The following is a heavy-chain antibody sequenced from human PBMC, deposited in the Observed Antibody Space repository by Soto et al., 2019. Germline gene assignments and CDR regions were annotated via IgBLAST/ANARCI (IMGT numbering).Heavy chain of an antibody. CDR2: LYDVDGT. Sequence: DVQLVASGGGLIQPGGSLRLSCAALGLTVRGKKYITWVRQATGKGLEWVSALYDVDGTYYADSAKGRFTISRDNSNNIIYLQMNSLGPDDTAVYYGASWLEREHAYDIWGLGTMVTVSS. CDR1: GLTVRGKKY. V-gene: IGHV3-53*01. J-gene: IGHJ3*02. D-gene: IGHD1-1*01. CDR3: ASWLEREHAYDI.